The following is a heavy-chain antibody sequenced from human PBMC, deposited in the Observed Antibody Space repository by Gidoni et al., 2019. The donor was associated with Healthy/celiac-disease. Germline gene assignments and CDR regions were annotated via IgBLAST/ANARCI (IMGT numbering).Heavy chain of an antibody. CDR3: ASRWNTGWFDP. CDR2: INAGNGNT. CDR1: GYTFTSYA. V-gene: IGHV1-3*01. J-gene: IGHJ5*02. D-gene: IGHD1-1*01. Sequence: QVQLVQSGAEVKKPGASVKVSCQASGYTFTSYALHWVRQAPGQRLEWMGWINAGNGNTKYAQKFQGRVTITRNTSASTAYMELSSLRSEDTAVYYCASRWNTGWFDPWGQGTLVTVSS.